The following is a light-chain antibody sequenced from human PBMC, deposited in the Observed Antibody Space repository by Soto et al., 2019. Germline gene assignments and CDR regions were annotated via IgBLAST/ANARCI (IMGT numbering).Light chain of an antibody. V-gene: IGKV1-33*01. CDR2: DAS. Sequence: DIQMTQSPSYLSASVGDRVTITCQASQDISNFLNWYQQKPGKAPKLLIYDASNLETGVPSRFSGSGSGTDFTFTISSLQPEDIATYYCQQYDNLLFTFGPGTKVD. CDR3: QQYDNLLFT. CDR1: QDISNF. J-gene: IGKJ3*01.